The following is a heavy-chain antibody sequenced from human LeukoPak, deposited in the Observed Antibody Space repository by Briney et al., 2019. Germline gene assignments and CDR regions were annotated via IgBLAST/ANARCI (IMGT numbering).Heavy chain of an antibody. J-gene: IGHJ4*02. CDR3: ARVPYYYGSGIFDY. D-gene: IGHD3-10*01. V-gene: IGHV1-69*05. Sequence: SVKVSCKASGGTFSSYAISWVRQAPGQGLEWMGRIIPIFGTANYAQKFQGRVTITTDESTSTAYMELSSLRSEDTAVYYCARVPYYYGSGIFDYWGQGTLVTVSS. CDR2: IIPIFGTA. CDR1: GGTFSSYA.